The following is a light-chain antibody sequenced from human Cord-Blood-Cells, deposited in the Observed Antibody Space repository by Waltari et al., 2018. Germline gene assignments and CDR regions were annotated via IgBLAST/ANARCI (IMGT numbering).Light chain of an antibody. V-gene: IGLV2-23*01. Sequence: QSALTQPASVSGSPGQSITLSCTGTSSAVRSYNLVSWYQQHPGKAPKLMIYEGSKRPSGVSNRFSGSKSGNTASLTISGLQAEDEADYYCCSYAGSSTFVFGTGTKVTVL. CDR3: CSYAGSSTFV. CDR1: SSAVRSYNL. CDR2: EGS. J-gene: IGLJ1*01.